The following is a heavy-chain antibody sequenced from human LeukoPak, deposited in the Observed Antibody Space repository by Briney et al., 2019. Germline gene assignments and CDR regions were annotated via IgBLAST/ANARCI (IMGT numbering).Heavy chain of an antibody. D-gene: IGHD4-17*01. J-gene: IGHJ4*02. Sequence: QSGGSLRLSCAASGFSLSSYSMNWVRQAPGKGLVWVSRINSDGSSTSYADSVKGRFTISRDNARNTLYLQMNSLRAEDTAVYYCASKMTTHYWGQGTLVTVSS. V-gene: IGHV3-74*01. CDR3: ASKMTTHY. CDR1: GFSLSSYS. CDR2: INSDGSST.